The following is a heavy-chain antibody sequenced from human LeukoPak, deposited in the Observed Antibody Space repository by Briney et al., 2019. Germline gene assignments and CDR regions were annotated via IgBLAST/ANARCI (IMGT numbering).Heavy chain of an antibody. CDR3: ARGALPAAKRGAFDY. J-gene: IGHJ4*02. CDR1: GGSISSYY. Sequence: PSETLSLTCTVSGGSISSYYWSWIRQPPGKGLEWIGYIYYSGSTNYNPSLKSRVTISLDTSKNQFSLKLSSVTAADTAVYYCARGALPAAKRGAFDYWGQGTLVTVSS. CDR2: IYYSGST. V-gene: IGHV4-59*01. D-gene: IGHD2-2*01.